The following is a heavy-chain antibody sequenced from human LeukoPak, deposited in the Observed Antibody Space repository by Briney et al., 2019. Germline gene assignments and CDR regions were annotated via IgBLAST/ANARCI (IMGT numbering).Heavy chain of an antibody. Sequence: GGSLRLSCAASGFTFSSYWMNWVRQAPGKGLEWVANIKQDGSEKYYVDSVKGRFTISRDNAKKSLYLQINSLRAEDTAVYYCSRDPRVLDYWGQGTLVTVSS. V-gene: IGHV3-7*03. CDR2: IKQDGSEK. J-gene: IGHJ4*02. CDR3: SRDPRVLDY. CDR1: GFTFSSYW.